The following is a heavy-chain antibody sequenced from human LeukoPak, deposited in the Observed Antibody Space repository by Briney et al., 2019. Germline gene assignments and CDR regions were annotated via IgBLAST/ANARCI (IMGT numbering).Heavy chain of an antibody. V-gene: IGHV3-23*01. D-gene: IGHD2-15*01. Sequence: HPGGSLRLSCAASGFTFSSYAMSWVRQAPGKGPEWVSAISGSGGSTYYADSVKGRFTISRDNSKNTLYLQMNSLRAEDTAVYYCATTPGDIVVVVAAFDYWGQGTPVTVSS. CDR3: ATTPGDIVVVVAAFDY. J-gene: IGHJ4*02. CDR1: GFTFSSYA. CDR2: ISGSGGST.